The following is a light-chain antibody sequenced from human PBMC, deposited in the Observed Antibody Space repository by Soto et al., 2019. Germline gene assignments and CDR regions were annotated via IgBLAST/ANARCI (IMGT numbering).Light chain of an antibody. V-gene: IGLV2-8*01. J-gene: IGLJ1*01. CDR3: TSYVGSNNFPYV. Sequence: QSALTQPPSASGSPGQSVTISCTGTSSDVGGYNYVSWYQQHPGKAPKLMIYEVRERPSGVPDRFSGSKSGNTASLTVSGLQADDEADYYCTSYVGSNNFPYVFGTGTKLTVL. CDR1: SSDVGGYNY. CDR2: EVR.